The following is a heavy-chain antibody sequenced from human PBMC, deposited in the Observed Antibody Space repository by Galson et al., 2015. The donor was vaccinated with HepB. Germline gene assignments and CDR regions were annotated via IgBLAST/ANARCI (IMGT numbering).Heavy chain of an antibody. CDR2: VTYDETNK. CDR3: ARRRAGKRGYFDY. CDR1: GFTFRSYD. Sequence: SLRLSCAASGFTFRSYDMHWVRQAPGKGLEWVAVVTYDETNKYYGDSVKGRFTISRDISNNTLYLEMHSLRTEDTAVYYCARRRAGKRGYFDYWGQGSLVTVSS. D-gene: IGHD6-19*01. J-gene: IGHJ4*02. V-gene: IGHV3-30*03.